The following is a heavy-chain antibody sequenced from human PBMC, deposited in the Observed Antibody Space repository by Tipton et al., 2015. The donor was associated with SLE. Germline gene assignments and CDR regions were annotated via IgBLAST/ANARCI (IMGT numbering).Heavy chain of an antibody. CDR2: LYYGGSS. CDR1: GGSISSGGYY. V-gene: IGHV4-61*08. Sequence: TLSLTCTVSGGSISSGGYYWSWIRQPPGKGLEWIGYLYYGGSSSFNPSLKSRVTISVDTSKNQFSLKLTSVTAADTAVYYCASYDSSFQYWGQGMLVTVSS. CDR3: ASYDSSFQY. D-gene: IGHD3-22*01. J-gene: IGHJ4*02.